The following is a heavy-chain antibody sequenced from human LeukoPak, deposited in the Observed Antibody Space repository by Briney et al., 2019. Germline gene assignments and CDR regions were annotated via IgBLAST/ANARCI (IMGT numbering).Heavy chain of an antibody. Sequence: GASVKVSCKASGYTFTSYGISWVRQAPGQGLEWMGWISAYNGNTNYAQKLQGRVTMTTDTSTSTAYMELRSLRSDDTAVYYCARIGSISGWYTWDWFDPWGQGTLVTVSS. J-gene: IGHJ5*02. CDR2: ISAYNGNT. CDR3: ARIGSISGWYTWDWFDP. CDR1: GYTFTSYG. D-gene: IGHD6-19*01. V-gene: IGHV1-18*01.